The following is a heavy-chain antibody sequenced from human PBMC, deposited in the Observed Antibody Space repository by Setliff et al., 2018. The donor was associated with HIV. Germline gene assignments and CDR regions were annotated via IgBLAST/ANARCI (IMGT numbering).Heavy chain of an antibody. CDR1: GGSITSSNNF. CDR3: ARSTYYYGSGKGSGWFDP. Sequence: SETLSLTCTVSGGSITSSNNFWGWIRQRPGRGLEWIGTTDYSGSTDYNTSLKSRLTISVDRSKNQFSLKLSSVTAADTAVYYCARSTYYYGSGKGSGWFDPWGQGTLVTVSS. V-gene: IGHV4-39*01. J-gene: IGHJ5*02. D-gene: IGHD3-10*01. CDR2: TDYSGST.